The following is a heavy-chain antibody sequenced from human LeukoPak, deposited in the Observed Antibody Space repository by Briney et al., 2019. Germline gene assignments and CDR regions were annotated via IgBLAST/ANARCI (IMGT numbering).Heavy chain of an antibody. J-gene: IGHJ4*02. D-gene: IGHD3-3*01. V-gene: IGHV7-4-1*02. CDR1: GYTFTSDA. CDR3: ARPAITIFGVVPHFDY. Sequence: ASVKVSCKASGYTFTSDAMNWVRQAPGQGLEWMGWINTNTGNPTYAQGFTGRFVFSLDTSVSTAYLQISSLKAEDTAVYYCARPAITIFGVVPHFDYWGQGTLVTVSS. CDR2: INTNTGNP.